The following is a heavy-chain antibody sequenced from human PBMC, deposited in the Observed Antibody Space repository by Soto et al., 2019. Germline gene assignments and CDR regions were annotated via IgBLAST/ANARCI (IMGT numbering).Heavy chain of an antibody. D-gene: IGHD6-13*01. CDR3: TSRSSSWYPVDY. CDR2: IRSKANSYAT. CDR1: GFTFSGSA. V-gene: IGHV3-73*01. J-gene: IGHJ4*02. Sequence: GALRLSCAASGFTFSGSAMHWVRQASGKGLEWVGRIRSKANSYATAYAASVKGRFTISRDDSKNTAYLQMNSLKTEDTAVYYCTSRSSSWYPVDYWGQGTLVTVSS.